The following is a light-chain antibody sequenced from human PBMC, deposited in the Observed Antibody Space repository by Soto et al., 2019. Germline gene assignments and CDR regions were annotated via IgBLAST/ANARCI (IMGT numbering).Light chain of an antibody. CDR2: NND. J-gene: IGLJ2*01. V-gene: IGLV1-44*01. Sequence: QSVLTQPPSPSGTPGQRVTISCSGSSSNIGSSTVTWYQQLPGTAPKLLIYNNDQRPSGVPDRFSGSKSGTSASLAISGLQSEDEADYYCAAWDDTLNGLVFGGGTKLTVL. CDR1: SSNIGSST. CDR3: AAWDDTLNGLV.